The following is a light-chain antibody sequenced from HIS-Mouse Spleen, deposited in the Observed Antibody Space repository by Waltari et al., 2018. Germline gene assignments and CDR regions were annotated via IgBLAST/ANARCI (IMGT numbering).Light chain of an antibody. V-gene: IGLV2-8*01. CDR1: SSDVGGYNH. J-gene: IGLJ1*01. CDR2: EVS. CDR3: SSYAGSNNYV. Sequence: QSALTQPPSASGSPGQSATISCTGTSSDVGGYNHVPWYHQHPGKPPKLMIYEVSKRPSGVPDRFSGSKSGNTASLTVSGLQAEDEADYYCSSYAGSNNYVFGTGTKVTVL.